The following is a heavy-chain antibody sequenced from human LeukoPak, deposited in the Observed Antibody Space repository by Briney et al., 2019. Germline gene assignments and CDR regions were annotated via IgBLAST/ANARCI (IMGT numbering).Heavy chain of an antibody. Sequence: GGSLRLSCAASGFTVSSNYMSWVRQAPGKGLEWVSVIYSGGSTYYADSVKGRFTISRDNSKNTLYLQMNSLRAEDTAVYYCARGSSWYYFDYWGRGTLVTVSS. V-gene: IGHV3-53*01. J-gene: IGHJ4*02. CDR2: IYSGGST. CDR1: GFTVSSNY. CDR3: ARGSSWYYFDY. D-gene: IGHD6-13*01.